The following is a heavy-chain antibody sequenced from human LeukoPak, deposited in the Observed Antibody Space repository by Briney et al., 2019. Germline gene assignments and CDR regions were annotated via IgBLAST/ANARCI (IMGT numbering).Heavy chain of an antibody. J-gene: IGHJ6*03. CDR3: ATDECSSTSCYPYYMDV. V-gene: IGHV1-69-2*01. CDR2: VDPEDGET. CDR1: GYTFTDYY. Sequence: ASVKVSCKVSGYTFTDYYMHWVQQAPGKGLEWMGLVDPEDGETIYAEKFHGRVTITADTSTDTAYMELSSLRSEDTAVYYCATDECSSTSCYPYYMDVWGKGTTVTVSS. D-gene: IGHD2-2*01.